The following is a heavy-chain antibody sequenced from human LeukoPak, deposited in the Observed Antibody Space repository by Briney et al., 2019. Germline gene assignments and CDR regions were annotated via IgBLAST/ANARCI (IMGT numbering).Heavy chain of an antibody. CDR3: TGQYRGANDY. J-gene: IGHJ4*02. D-gene: IGHD1-26*01. CDR2: SRNKANGYTT. V-gene: IGHV3-72*01. CDR1: GFTFSDHY. Sequence: GGSLRLSCAASGFTFSDHYMDWVRQAPGKGLEWVARSRNKANGYTTEYAASVKGRFTISRDHSKNSLYLQMDSLKTEDTAVYYCTGQYRGANDYWGQGTLVTVSS.